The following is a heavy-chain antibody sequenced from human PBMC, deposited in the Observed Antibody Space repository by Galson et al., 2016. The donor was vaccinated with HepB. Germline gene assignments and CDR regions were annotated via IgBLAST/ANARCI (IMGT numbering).Heavy chain of an antibody. CDR3: ARSFGGNSFSPD. V-gene: IGHV1-69*13. J-gene: IGHJ4*02. Sequence: SVKVSCKASGVTFSYYAISWVRQAPGQGLEWMGAIIPIFRTAKYAQKFQGRVTITADESTSTAYMKLNSLIFEDTAVYYCARSFGGNSFSPDWGQGTLVTVSS. D-gene: IGHD4-23*01. CDR2: IIPIFRTA. CDR1: GVTFSYYA.